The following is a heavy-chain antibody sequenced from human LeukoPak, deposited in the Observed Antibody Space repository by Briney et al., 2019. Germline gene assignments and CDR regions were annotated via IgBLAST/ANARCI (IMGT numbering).Heavy chain of an antibody. CDR2: ISGSGDST. J-gene: IGHJ4*02. CDR1: GFTFSSYA. V-gene: IGHV3-23*01. CDR3: AKGRSGVVVAALNC. D-gene: IGHD2-15*01. Sequence: PGGSLRLSCAASGFTFSSYAMSWVRQAPGKGLEWVSTISGSGDSTYYADSVKGRFTISRDNSKNTLYLQMNSLRADDTAVYYCAKGRSGVVVAALNCWSQGTPVTVSS.